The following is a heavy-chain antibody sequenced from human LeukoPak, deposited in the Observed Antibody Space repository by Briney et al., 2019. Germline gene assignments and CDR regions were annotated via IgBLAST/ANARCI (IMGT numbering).Heavy chain of an antibody. Sequence: AESLTRSCAAAPFSFTEFSVEWDRQAQGKGLGWVALISKDERAYYPGSVRGGFTISRDNAPTTPKRQMDGRDPDATAIYYLGRRPPTVGLDYWGQGTLVTASS. J-gene: IGHJ4*02. CDR3: GRRPPTVGLDY. CDR1: PFSFTEFS. V-gene: IGHV3-30*04. D-gene: IGHD4-11*01. CDR2: ISKDERA.